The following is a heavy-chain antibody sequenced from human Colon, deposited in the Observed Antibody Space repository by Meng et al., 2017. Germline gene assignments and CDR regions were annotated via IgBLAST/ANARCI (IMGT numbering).Heavy chain of an antibody. CDR3: AAIQLANRCFDY. D-gene: IGHD3-16*02. Sequence: SETLSLTCSVSGGSISSSYYYWGWIRQPPGKGLEWIGSIYYSGSTYYNPSLKSRVTISVDTSKNQFSLKLTSVTAADTAVYYCAAIQLANRCFDYWGQGTRVTVSS. CDR2: IYYSGST. J-gene: IGHJ4*02. V-gene: IGHV4-39*07. CDR1: GGSISSSYYY.